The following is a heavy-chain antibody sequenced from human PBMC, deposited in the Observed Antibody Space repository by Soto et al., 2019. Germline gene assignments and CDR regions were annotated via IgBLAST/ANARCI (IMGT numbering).Heavy chain of an antibody. CDR2: IYPGDYET. CDR1: GYTFSNFW. J-gene: IGHJ4*02. D-gene: IGHD6-13*01. CDR3: ARSPRSSPYFDY. Sequence: PGESLKISCQCSGYTFSNFWIALVRQLPGKGLEWMGIIYPGDYETRYSPSFHGKVTISADRSIGTAYLQWSSLEASDSAFYFCARSPRSSPYFDYWGQGALVTVSS. V-gene: IGHV5-51*01.